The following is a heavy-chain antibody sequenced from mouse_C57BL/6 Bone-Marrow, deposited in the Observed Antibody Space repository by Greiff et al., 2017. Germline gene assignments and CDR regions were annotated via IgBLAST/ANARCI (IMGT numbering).Heavy chain of an antibody. D-gene: IGHD4-1*01. CDR3: AREANWDPAWFAY. V-gene: IGHV1-69*01. CDR1: GYTFTSYW. J-gene: IGHJ3*01. CDR2: IDPSDSYT. Sequence: QVQLQQPGAELVLPGASVKLSCKASGYTFTSYWMHWVKQRPGQGLEWIGEIDPSDSYTNYNQKFQGKSPLTVDKSSSTAYMQLSSLTSEDSAVYYCAREANWDPAWFAYWGQGTLVTVSA.